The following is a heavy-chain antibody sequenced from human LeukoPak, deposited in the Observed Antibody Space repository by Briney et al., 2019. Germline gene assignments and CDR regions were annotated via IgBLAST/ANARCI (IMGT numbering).Heavy chain of an antibody. CDR3: AREPTENCGGDCYHLDY. J-gene: IGHJ4*02. V-gene: IGHV1-18*01. CDR1: GYTFTSYG. D-gene: IGHD2-21*02. Sequence: GASVKVSCKASGYTFTSYGISWVRQAPGQGLEWMGWISAYNGNTNYAQKLQGRVTMTTDTSTSTAYMELSRLRSDDTAVYYCAREPTENCGGDCYHLDYWGQGTLVTVSS. CDR2: ISAYNGNT.